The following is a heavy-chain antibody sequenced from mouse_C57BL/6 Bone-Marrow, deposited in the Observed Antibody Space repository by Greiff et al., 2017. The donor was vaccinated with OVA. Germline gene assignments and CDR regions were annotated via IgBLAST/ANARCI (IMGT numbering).Heavy chain of an antibody. V-gene: IGHV3-1*01. CDR1: GYSITSGYD. J-gene: IGHJ3*01. Sequence: ESGPGMVKPSQSLSLTCTVTGYSITSGYDWHWIRHFPGNKLEWMGYISYSGSTNYNPSLKSRTSITHDTSKNHFFLKLKSVNTEDTATYYCARGPLYDYFFAYWGQGTLVTVSA. D-gene: IGHD2-4*01. CDR3: ARGPLYDYFFAY. CDR2: ISYSGST.